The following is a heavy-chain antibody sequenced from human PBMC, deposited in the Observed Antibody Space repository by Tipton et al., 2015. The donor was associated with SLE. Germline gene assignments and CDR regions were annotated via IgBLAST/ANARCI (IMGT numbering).Heavy chain of an antibody. Sequence: SLRLSCAASGFTVSSNYMSWVRQAPGKGLEWVSVIYSGGSTCYADSVKGRFTISRDNSKNTLYLQMNSLRDEDTAVYYCAKDAIEGAIAAFDFWGQGTLVTVSS. CDR1: GFTVSSNY. D-gene: IGHD1-26*01. J-gene: IGHJ4*02. V-gene: IGHV3-53*01. CDR3: AKDAIEGAIAAFDF. CDR2: IYSGGST.